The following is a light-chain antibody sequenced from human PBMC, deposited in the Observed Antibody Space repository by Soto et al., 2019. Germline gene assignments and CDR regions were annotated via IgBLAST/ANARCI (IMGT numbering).Light chain of an antibody. CDR1: SSDVGGYNY. J-gene: IGLJ3*02. V-gene: IGLV2-11*01. CDR3: YSYAGTYSWV. CDR2: GVS. Sequence: QSALTQPRSVSGSPGQSVTISCTGTSSDVGGYNYVSWYQHHPGKAPKLIIYGVSKRPSGVPDRFSGSKSGNTASLTISGLQAEDEADYYCYSYAGTYSWVFGGGTKLTVL.